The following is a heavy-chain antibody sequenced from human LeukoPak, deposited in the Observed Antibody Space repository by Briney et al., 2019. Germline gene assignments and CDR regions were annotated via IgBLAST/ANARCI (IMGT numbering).Heavy chain of an antibody. J-gene: IGHJ6*03. CDR1: GYTFSGYY. CDR2: INPNSGGK. CDR3: ARDLYRYGPYYKDV. V-gene: IGHV1-2*02. D-gene: IGHD5-18*01. Sequence: ASVKLSCNASGYTFSGYYMHLVRQAPGQGLEWMWWINPNSGGKNYAQKFKGTVTMTRDTSISTAYMELSRLRSDDTAVYYCARDLYRYGPYYKDVWGKGTTVTVS.